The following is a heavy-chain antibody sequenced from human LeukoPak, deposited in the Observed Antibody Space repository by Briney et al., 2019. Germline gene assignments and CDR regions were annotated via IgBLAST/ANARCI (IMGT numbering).Heavy chain of an antibody. CDR1: SGSISGYY. Sequence: PSETLSLTCTISSGSISGYYWSWIRQPPGKGLEWIGYIYYSGSTNYSPSLKSRVTISVDTSKNQFSLKLSSVTAADTAVYYCVRHRVEASDFDYWGQGTLVTVSS. CDR2: IYYSGST. D-gene: IGHD3-10*01. V-gene: IGHV4-59*08. J-gene: IGHJ4*02. CDR3: VRHRVEASDFDY.